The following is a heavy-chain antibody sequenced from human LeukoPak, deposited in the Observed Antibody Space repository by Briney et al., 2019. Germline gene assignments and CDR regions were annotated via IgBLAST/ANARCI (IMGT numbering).Heavy chain of an antibody. CDR3: ASGDSSGCFDY. CDR1: GYTFTSYY. J-gene: IGHJ4*02. V-gene: IGHV1-46*01. D-gene: IGHD6-19*01. Sequence: ASVNVSCKASGYTFTSYYMHWVRQAPGQGLEWMGIINPSGGSTSYAQKFQGRVTMTRDTSTSTVYMELSSLRSEDTAVYYCASGDSSGCFDYWGQGTLVTVSS. CDR2: INPSGGST.